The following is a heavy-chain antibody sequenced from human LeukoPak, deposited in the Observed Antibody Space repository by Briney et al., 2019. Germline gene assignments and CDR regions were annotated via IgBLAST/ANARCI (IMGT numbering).Heavy chain of an antibody. D-gene: IGHD6-19*01. CDR2: IGTAGDT. CDR1: GFTFSSYD. Sequence: GGSLRLSCAASGFTFSSYDMHWVRQATGKGLEWVSAIGTAGDTYYPGSVKGRFTISRENAKNSLYLQMNSLRAGDTAVYYCARGVYSSGWSYFGYWGQRTLVTVSS. J-gene: IGHJ4*02. V-gene: IGHV3-13*01. CDR3: ARGVYSSGWSYFGY.